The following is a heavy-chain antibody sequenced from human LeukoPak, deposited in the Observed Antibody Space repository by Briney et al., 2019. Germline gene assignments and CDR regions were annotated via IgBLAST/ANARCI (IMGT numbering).Heavy chain of an antibody. Sequence: PGGSLRLSCAASGFTFSSYGMHWVRQAPGKGLEWVAVISYDRSNKYYADSVKGRFTISRDNSKNTLYLQMNSLRAEDTAVYYCAKVKDGYNFRPIRYYYYGMDVWGQGTTVTVSS. V-gene: IGHV3-30*18. J-gene: IGHJ6*02. CDR1: GFTFSSYG. CDR3: AKVKDGYNFRPIRYYYYGMDV. D-gene: IGHD5-24*01. CDR2: ISYDRSNK.